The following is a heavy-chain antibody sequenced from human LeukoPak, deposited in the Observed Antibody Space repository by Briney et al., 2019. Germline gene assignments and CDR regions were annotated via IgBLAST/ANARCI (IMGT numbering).Heavy chain of an antibody. CDR2: INLSAGTT. CDR1: GYTLTGYY. CDR3: ARELRRMVRGVISPLDY. Sequence: ASVKVSCKASGYTLTGYYMHWVRQAPGQGLEWMGVINLSAGTTNYAQKFQGRVTMTRDTSTSTVYMELSSLRSEDTAVYYCARELRRMVRGVISPLDYWGQGTLVTVSS. D-gene: IGHD3-10*01. V-gene: IGHV1-46*01. J-gene: IGHJ4*02.